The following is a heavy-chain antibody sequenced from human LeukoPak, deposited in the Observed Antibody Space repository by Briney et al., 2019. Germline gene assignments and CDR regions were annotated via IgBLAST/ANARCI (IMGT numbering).Heavy chain of an antibody. D-gene: IGHD2-21*02. V-gene: IGHV3-66*01. CDR3: ARSVATGLGFSAS. J-gene: IGHJ5*02. Sequence: SGGSLRLSCAASGFTVSSNYMTWVRQAPGKGLDWVSVIFSGGSTYYADSVKDRFIISRDNSKNTLYLQMNSLRADDTAVYYCARSVATGLGFSASWGQGTLVTVSS. CDR1: GFTVSSNY. CDR2: IFSGGST.